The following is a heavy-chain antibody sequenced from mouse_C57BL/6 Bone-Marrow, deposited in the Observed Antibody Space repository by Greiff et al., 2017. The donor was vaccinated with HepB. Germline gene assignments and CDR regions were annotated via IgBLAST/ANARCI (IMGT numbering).Heavy chain of an antibody. V-gene: IGHV1-52*01. CDR3: ARRGGAWFAY. J-gene: IGHJ3*01. CDR2: IDPSDSET. CDR1: GYTFTSYW. Sequence: VQLQQPGAELVRPGSSVKLSCKASGYTFTSYWMHWVKQRPIQGLEWIGNIDPSDSETHYNQKFKDKATLTVDKSSSTACMQLSSLTSEDSAVYYCARRGGAWFAYWGQGTLVTVSA.